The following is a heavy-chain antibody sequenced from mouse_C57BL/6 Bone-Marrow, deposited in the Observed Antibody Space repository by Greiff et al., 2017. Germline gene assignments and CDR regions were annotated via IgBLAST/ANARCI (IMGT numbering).Heavy chain of an antibody. V-gene: IGHV1-55*01. CDR3: ARNWGYDDERVDV. CDR2: IYPGSGST. D-gene: IGHD2-2*01. CDR1: GYTFTSYW. J-gene: IGHJ1*03. Sequence: QVQLQQPGAELVKPGASVKMSCKASGYTFTSYWITWVKQRPGQGLEWIGDIYPGSGSTNYNEKFKSKATLTVDTSSSTAYMQLSSLTSEDSAVYYCARNWGYDDERVDVWGTGTTVTVSS.